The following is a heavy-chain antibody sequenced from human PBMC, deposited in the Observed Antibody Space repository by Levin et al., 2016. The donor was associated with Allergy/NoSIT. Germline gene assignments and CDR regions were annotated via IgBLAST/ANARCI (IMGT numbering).Heavy chain of an antibody. J-gene: IGHJ4*02. CDR2: ISSSSSYI. CDR3: ARGFRTINNSPNHNGEGNADFDY. Sequence: WIRQPPGKGLEWVSSISSSSSYIYYADSVKGRFTISRDNAKKSLYLQMISLRAEDTAVFYCARGFRTINNSPNHNGEGNADFDYWGQGTLVTVSS. D-gene: IGHD3-10*01. V-gene: IGHV3-21*01.